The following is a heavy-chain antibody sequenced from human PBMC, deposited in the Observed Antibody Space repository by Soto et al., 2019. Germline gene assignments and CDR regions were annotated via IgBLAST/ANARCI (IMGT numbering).Heavy chain of an antibody. Sequence: PSETLSLTCTVSGGSISTYYWSWIRQPPGKGLEWIGYIYYSGSTDYNPSLKSRVTMSVDTYKDQFSLKLRSVTVSDTAVYYCARGYGSWDAFDLWGQGTMVTVSS. D-gene: IGHD3-10*01. V-gene: IGHV4-59*01. CDR2: IYYSGST. CDR3: ARGYGSWDAFDL. CDR1: GGSISTYY. J-gene: IGHJ3*01.